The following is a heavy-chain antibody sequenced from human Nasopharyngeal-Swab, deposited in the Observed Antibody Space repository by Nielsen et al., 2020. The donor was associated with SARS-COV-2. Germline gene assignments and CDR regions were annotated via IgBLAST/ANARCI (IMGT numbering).Heavy chain of an antibody. CDR1: GFTFSDYY. Sequence: GESLKISCAASGFTFSDYYMSWIRQAPGKGLEWVSYISSSSYIYYADSVKGRFTISRDNAKNSLYLQMNSLRAEDTAVYYCARDGLYSAGGNWGQGTLVTVSS. V-gene: IGHV3-69-1*01. CDR3: ARDGLYSAGGN. CDR2: ISSSSYI. D-gene: IGHD5-18*01. J-gene: IGHJ4*02.